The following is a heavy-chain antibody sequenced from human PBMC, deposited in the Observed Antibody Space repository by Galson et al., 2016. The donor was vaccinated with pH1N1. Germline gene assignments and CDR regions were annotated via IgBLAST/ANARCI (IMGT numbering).Heavy chain of an antibody. D-gene: IGHD2-8*01. Sequence: ETLSLTCTVSGGSVTSSSYYWGWIRQPPGRGLEWIGNLYDRGSTYYNSALTSRVAIAIDTSKNQFSLKVNSVTAAAAAVYYCATMYAVSGPLYMDVWAKGTSVTVSS. CDR1: GGSVTSSSYY. V-gene: IGHV4-39*07. CDR3: ATMYAVSGPLYMDV. J-gene: IGHJ6*03. CDR2: LYDRGST.